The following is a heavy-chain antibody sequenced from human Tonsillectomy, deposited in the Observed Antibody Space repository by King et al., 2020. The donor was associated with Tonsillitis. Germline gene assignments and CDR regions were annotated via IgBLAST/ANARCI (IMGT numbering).Heavy chain of an antibody. Sequence: QLVQSGAEVKKPGSSVKVSCKASGGTFSSYAISWVRQAPGQGLEWMGGIIPIFGTANFAQKFQGRVTITADESTSTAYMELNSLRSEDTAVYYCASNPRRTIVGVVNNWFDPWGQGTLVTVSS. CDR1: GGTFSSYA. J-gene: IGHJ5*02. CDR2: IIPIFGTA. CDR3: ASNPRRTIVGVVNNWFDP. D-gene: IGHD3-3*01. V-gene: IGHV1-69*01.